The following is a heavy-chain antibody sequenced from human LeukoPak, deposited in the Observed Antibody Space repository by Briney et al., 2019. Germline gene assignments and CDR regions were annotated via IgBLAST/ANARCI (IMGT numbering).Heavy chain of an antibody. D-gene: IGHD7-27*01. V-gene: IGHV3-30*18. Sequence: PGGSLRLSCAASGFTFSSYGMHWVRQAPGKGLEWVAVISYDGSNKYYADSVKGRFTISRDNSKNTLYLQISSLRAEDTAVYYCVKSPNWARFDYWGQGTLVTVSS. CDR1: GFTFSSYG. CDR2: ISYDGSNK. CDR3: VKSPNWARFDY. J-gene: IGHJ4*02.